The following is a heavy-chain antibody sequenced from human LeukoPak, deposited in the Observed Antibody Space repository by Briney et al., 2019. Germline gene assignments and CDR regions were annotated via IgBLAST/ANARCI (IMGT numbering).Heavy chain of an antibody. CDR1: GGTFSSYA. V-gene: IGHV1-69*04. J-gene: IGHJ5*02. CDR2: IIPILGIA. D-gene: IGHD2-15*01. CDR3: ARDPVHCSGVISYDKYNWFDP. Sequence: SVKVSCKASGGTFSSYAISWVRQAPGQGLEWMGRIIPILGIANYAQKFQGRVTITADKSTSTAYMELSSLRSEVTAVYYCARDPVHCSGVISYDKYNWFDPWGQGTLVTVSS.